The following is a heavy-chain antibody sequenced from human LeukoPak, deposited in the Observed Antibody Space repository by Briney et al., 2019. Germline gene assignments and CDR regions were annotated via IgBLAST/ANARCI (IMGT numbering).Heavy chain of an antibody. CDR1: GGSISSSTSY. J-gene: IGHJ4*02. CDR2: IYYSGST. Sequence: PSETLSLTCSVSGGSISSSTSYWGWIRQPPGKGLEWIGTIYYSGSTNYNPSLKSRVTISVDTSKNQFSLKLSSVTAADTAVYYCARGGGYASPIGYWGQGALVTVSS. D-gene: IGHD5-12*01. V-gene: IGHV4-39*07. CDR3: ARGGGYASPIGY.